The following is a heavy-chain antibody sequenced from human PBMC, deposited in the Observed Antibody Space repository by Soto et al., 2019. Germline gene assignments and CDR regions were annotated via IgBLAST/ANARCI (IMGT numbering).Heavy chain of an antibody. V-gene: IGHV3-21*01. CDR3: AREFGELSSYFDY. CDR2: ISSSSSYI. Sequence: PGGSLRLSCAASGFTFSSYSMNWVRQAPGKGLEWVSSISSSSSYIYYADSVKGRFTIPRDIAKNSLYLQMNSLRAEDTALHYYAREFGELSSYFDYWGQGTLVTVPS. CDR1: GFTFSSYS. D-gene: IGHD3-10*01. J-gene: IGHJ4*02.